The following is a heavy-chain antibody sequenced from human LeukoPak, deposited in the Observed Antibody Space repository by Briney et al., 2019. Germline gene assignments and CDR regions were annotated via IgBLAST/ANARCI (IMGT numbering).Heavy chain of an antibody. Sequence: SETLSLTCTVSGGSISSYYWSWVRQPPGKGLEWIGYIYYSGSTNYNPSLKSRVTISVDTSKNQFSLKLSSVTAADTAVYYCARAHVPMELLDYRGQGTLVTVSS. CDR3: ARAHVPMELLDY. D-gene: IGHD3-10*01. CDR2: IYYSGST. CDR1: GGSISSYY. J-gene: IGHJ4*02. V-gene: IGHV4-59*01.